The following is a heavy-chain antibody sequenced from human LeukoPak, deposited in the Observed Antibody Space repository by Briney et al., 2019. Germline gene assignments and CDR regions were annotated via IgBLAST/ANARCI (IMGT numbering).Heavy chain of an antibody. V-gene: IGHV5-51*01. CDR3: ARNPTYCSSTSCSMNFDY. CDR1: GYNFSKYW. D-gene: IGHD2-2*01. Sequence: GESLKISCKGSGYNFSKYWIAWVRQMPGKGLELMGIIYPADSDTRYSPSFQGQVTISADNSITTAFLQWSSLKTSDTAMYYCARNPTYCSSTSCSMNFDYWGQGTLVTVSS. CDR2: IYPADSDT. J-gene: IGHJ4*02.